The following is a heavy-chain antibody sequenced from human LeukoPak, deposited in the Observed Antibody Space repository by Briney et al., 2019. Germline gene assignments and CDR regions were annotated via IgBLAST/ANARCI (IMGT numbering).Heavy chain of an antibody. J-gene: IGHJ5*02. Sequence: ASVKVSCKASGGTFKNYAISWVRQAPGQGLEWMGIINPSGGSTNYAQKFQGRVTMTRDMSTSTVYMELSSLRSEDTAVYYCAREAVTIFALVRTQTTKRPHRFDPWGQGTLVTVSS. CDR1: GGTFKNYA. CDR3: AREAVTIFALVRTQTTKRPHRFDP. V-gene: IGHV1-46*02. CDR2: INPSGGST. D-gene: IGHD3-3*01.